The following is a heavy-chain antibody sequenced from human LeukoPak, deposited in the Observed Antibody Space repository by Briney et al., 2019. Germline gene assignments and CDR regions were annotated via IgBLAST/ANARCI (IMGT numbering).Heavy chain of an antibody. CDR3: ARDQSPKWGSGERYFDY. D-gene: IGHD7-27*01. V-gene: IGHV3-33*01. J-gene: IGHJ4*02. CDR1: GFTFNTYG. Sequence: PGGSLRLSCEASGFTFNTYGMHWVRQAPGKGLEWVAVMRSDGSDIYYADSVKGRFTISRDNSKNTLYLQMNSLRAGDTAVYYCARDQSPKWGSGERYFDYWGQGTLVTVSS. CDR2: MRSDGSDI.